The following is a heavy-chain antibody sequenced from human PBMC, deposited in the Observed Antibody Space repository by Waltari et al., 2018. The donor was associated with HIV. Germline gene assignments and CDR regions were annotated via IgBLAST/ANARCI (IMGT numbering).Heavy chain of an antibody. CDR3: ATCNIGSGWYLKSPIRI. V-gene: IGHV3-23*01. D-gene: IGHD6-19*01. CDR2: ITSSGGRT. Sequence: VQMLESGGDLVQLGGSLRLSCAVTGLYFATSGSGWFCQAPGKGLEWMSAITSSGGRTYYAESVKGRFIISRDNSKKTVTLQLKNLRLGDTAMYYCATCNIGSGWYLKSPIRIWGQGTLVTVS. J-gene: IGHJ4*02. CDR1: GLYFATSG.